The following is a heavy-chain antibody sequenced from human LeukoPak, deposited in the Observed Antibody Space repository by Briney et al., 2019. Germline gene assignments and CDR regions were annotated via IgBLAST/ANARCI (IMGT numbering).Heavy chain of an antibody. D-gene: IGHD2-15*01. Sequence: GGSLRLSCAASGFTFSSYAMTWVRQAPGKGLEWVSTISDSGARTNYADSAKGRFTISRDNSMNTLYLQMNSLRADDTAVYYCPSDSSLDYWGQGPLVTVSS. J-gene: IGHJ4*02. V-gene: IGHV3-23*01. CDR2: ISDSGART. CDR1: GFTFSSYA. CDR3: PSDSSLDY.